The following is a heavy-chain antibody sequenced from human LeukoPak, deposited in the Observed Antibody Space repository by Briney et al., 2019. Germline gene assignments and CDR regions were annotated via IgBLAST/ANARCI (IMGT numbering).Heavy chain of an antibody. CDR2: ISYDGSNK. J-gene: IGHJ4*02. CDR3: AKTLSSGWSGKYYFDY. V-gene: IGHV3-30-3*02. CDR1: GFTFSSYA. Sequence: GGSLRLSCAASGFTFSSYAMHWVRQAPGKGLEWVAVISYDGSNKYYADSVKGRFTISRDNSKNTLYLQMNSLRAEDTAVYYCAKTLSSGWSGKYYFDYWGQGTLVSVSS. D-gene: IGHD6-19*01.